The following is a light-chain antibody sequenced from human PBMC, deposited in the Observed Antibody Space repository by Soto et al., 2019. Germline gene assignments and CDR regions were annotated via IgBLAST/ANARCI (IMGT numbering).Light chain of an antibody. V-gene: IGKV1-33*01. CDR3: QHYDHLPIT. J-gene: IGKJ5*01. Sequence: DIQMTQSPSSLSASVGDRVTITCQASQDITNYLNWYQQKPGRAPRLLLYDASSLETGVPSRFSGSGSGTDFTLTISSLQPEGVATYYCQHYDHLPITFGQGTRLEI. CDR2: DAS. CDR1: QDITNY.